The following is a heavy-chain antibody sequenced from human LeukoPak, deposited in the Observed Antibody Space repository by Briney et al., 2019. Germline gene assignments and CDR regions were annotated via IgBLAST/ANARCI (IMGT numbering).Heavy chain of an antibody. CDR1: GFTFSRYS. V-gene: IGHV3-21*01. CDR2: ISNTGSYI. CDR3: AELGITMIGGV. Sequence: GGSLRLSCAASGFTFSRYSVNWVRQAPGKVLEWVSSISNTGSYISYAEFVKGRFSISRDNAKNSLYLQMNSLRAEDTAVYYCAELGITMIGGVWGKGTTVTISS. D-gene: IGHD3-10*02. J-gene: IGHJ6*04.